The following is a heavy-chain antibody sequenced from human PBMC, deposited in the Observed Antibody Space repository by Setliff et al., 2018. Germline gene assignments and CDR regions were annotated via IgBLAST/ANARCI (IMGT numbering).Heavy chain of an antibody. Sequence: SETLSLTCAVYGGSFSGYYWSWIRQPPGKGLEWIGGINHSGSTNYNPSLKSRVTISVDTSKNQFSLKLSSVTAADTAVYYCARRSGWPNWFDPWGQGTLVTVSS. CDR2: INHSGST. CDR3: ARRSGWPNWFDP. V-gene: IGHV4-34*01. CDR1: GGSFSGYY. D-gene: IGHD6-19*01. J-gene: IGHJ5*02.